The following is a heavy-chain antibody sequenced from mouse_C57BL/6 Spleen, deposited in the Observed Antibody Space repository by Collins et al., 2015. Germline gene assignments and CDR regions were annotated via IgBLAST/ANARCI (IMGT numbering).Heavy chain of an antibody. J-gene: IGHJ2*01. CDR1: Y. Sequence: YMHWVKQRPEQGLEWIGRIDPEDGDTEYAPKFQGKATMTADTSSNTAYLQLSSLTSEDTAVYYCTTVGRPGFDYWSQGTTLTVSS. D-gene: IGHD1-1*01. CDR2: IDPEDGDT. CDR3: TTVGRPGFDY. V-gene: IGHV14-1*01.